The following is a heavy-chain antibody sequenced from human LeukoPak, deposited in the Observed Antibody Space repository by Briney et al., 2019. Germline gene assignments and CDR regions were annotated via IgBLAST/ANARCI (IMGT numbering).Heavy chain of an antibody. Sequence: ASVKVSCKVSDYTLTELSIHWLRQPPGKGLEWMGGFDPEDGETIYAQKFQGRVTMTEDTSTDTAYMELSSLRSEDTAVYYCATAPSGSPRLRAFDIWGQGTMVTVSS. J-gene: IGHJ3*02. CDR2: FDPEDGET. CDR1: DYTLTELS. V-gene: IGHV1-24*01. D-gene: IGHD1-26*01. CDR3: ATAPSGSPRLRAFDI.